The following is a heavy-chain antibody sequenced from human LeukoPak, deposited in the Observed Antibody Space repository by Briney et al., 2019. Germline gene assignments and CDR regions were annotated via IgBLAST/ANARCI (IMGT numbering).Heavy chain of an antibody. D-gene: IGHD5-18*01. Sequence: KPSETLSLTCAVYGGSFSGYYWSWIRQPPGKGLEWLGEINHSGSTNYNPSLKSRVTISVVTSKNQFSLKLSSVTAADTAVYYCARVAGYSYANWFDPWGQGTLVTVSS. CDR1: GGSFSGYY. CDR2: INHSGST. V-gene: IGHV4-34*01. J-gene: IGHJ5*02. CDR3: ARVAGYSYANWFDP.